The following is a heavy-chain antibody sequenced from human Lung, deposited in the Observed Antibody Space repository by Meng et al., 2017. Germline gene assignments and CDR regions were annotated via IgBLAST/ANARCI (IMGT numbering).Heavy chain of an antibody. CDR3: ARGATASIY. V-gene: IGHV3-21*02. CDR1: GLTVSSYN. CDR2: ISSSGIYI. J-gene: IGHJ4*02. D-gene: IGHD6-25*01. Sequence: EVQLVEAGGGRGKPGGALRRSCAASGLTVSSYNMNWVRQAPGKGLEWVSSISSSGIYIYYADSVKGRFTISRDNAENSLYLQMNSLRAEDTAVYYCARGATASIYWGQGTLVTVSS.